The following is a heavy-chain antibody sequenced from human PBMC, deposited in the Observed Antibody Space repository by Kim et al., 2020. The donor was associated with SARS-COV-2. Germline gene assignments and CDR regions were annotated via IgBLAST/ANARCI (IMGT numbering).Heavy chain of an antibody. CDR3: ASAQRWGRWVYYDYYYGMDV. J-gene: IGHJ6*02. CDR2: IIPIFGNA. Sequence: SVKVSCKASGDTFSSYAMSWVRQAPGQGLEWMGGIIPIFGNANYAQKFTGRVTITADASTSTAYLELSSLRAEDTAVYYCASAQRWGRWVYYDYYYGMDVWGQGTTVTVSS. V-gene: IGHV1-69*13. CDR1: GDTFSSYA. D-gene: IGHD1-26*01.